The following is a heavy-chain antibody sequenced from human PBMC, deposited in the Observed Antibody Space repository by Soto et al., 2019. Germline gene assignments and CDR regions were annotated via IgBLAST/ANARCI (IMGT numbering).Heavy chain of an antibody. J-gene: IGHJ4*02. V-gene: IGHV1-69*01. D-gene: IGHD2-21*01. CDR1: GVTVNRFA. CDR2: ITPLFETT. Sequence: QVQLVQSGPEVKKPGTSVKVSCKASGVTVNRFAVTWVRQAPGQGFQWLGGITPLFETTNHAQNFQGRATIAADESTTTSYLDRRGLGSEVTAVFFCARGYGGEFGDWGQGNLVIVSS. CDR3: ARGYGGEFGD.